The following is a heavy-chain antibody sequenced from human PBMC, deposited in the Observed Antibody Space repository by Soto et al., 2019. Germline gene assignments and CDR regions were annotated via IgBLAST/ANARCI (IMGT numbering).Heavy chain of an antibody. CDR2: ISHRSLTV. V-gene: IGHV3-11*01. CDR3: ARGRRYEQQPDSYYFDY. CDR1: GFTFSDHY. D-gene: IGHD6-13*01. J-gene: IGHJ4*02. Sequence: GGSLRLSCAASGFTFSDHYMAWFRQTPERGPEWLAYISHRSLTVYHARSVKDRFSISRDDATDSLYLQMNSLRAEDTAVYYCARGRRYEQQPDSYYFDYWGQGTLVTVSS.